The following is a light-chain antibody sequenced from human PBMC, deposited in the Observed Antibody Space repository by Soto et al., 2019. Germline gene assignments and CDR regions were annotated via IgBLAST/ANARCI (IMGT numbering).Light chain of an antibody. CDR3: QQYGSSPQT. Sequence: EIVLTQSPGTLSLSPGERATLSCRASQSVSSSYLAGYQQKPGQAPRLLIYGASSRATGIPDRFSGSGSGIDFTLTISRLEPEDFAVYYCQQYGSSPQTFGQGTKVEIK. V-gene: IGKV3-20*01. CDR1: QSVSSSY. CDR2: GAS. J-gene: IGKJ1*01.